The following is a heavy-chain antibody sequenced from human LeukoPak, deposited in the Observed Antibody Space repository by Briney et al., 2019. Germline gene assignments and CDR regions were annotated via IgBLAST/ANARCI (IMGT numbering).Heavy chain of an antibody. CDR2: ISYDGSNK. CDR3: AKDVFRWAFDI. CDR1: GFTFSSYA. V-gene: IGHV3-30*04. Sequence: PGRSLRLSCAVSGFTFSSYAMHWVRQAPGKGLEWVAVISYDGSNKYYADSVKGRFTISRDNSKNTLYLQMNSLRAEDTAVYFCAKDVFRWAFDIWGQGTMVTVSA. D-gene: IGHD5-24*01. J-gene: IGHJ3*02.